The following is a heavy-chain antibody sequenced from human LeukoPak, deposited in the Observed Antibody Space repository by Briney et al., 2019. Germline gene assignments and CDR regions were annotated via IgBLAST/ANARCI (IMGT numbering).Heavy chain of an antibody. CDR3: ARQYSGRHDY. V-gene: IGHV4-39*01. CDR2: IYYSGST. CDR1: GGSISSSSYY. D-gene: IGHD1-26*01. Sequence: SETLSLTCTVSGGSISSSSYYWGWIRQPPGKGLEWIGSIYYSGSTYYNPSLKSRVTISVDTSKNQFSLKLSTVTAADTAVYYCARQYSGRHDYWGQGTLVTVSS. J-gene: IGHJ4*02.